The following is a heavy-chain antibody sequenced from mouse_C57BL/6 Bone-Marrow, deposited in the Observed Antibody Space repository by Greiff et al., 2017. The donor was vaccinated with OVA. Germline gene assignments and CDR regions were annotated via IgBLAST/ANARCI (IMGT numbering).Heavy chain of an antibody. CDR2: ISDGGSYT. CDR3: ARALYYGYYAMDY. J-gene: IGHJ4*01. Sequence: EVQRVESGGGLVKPGGSLKLSCAASGFTFTSYAMSWVRQTPEKRLEWVATISDGGSYTYYTDNVKGRFTISRDNAKNNLYLQMSHLKSEDTATYDCARALYYGYYAMDYWGKGTTVTVSS. D-gene: IGHD2-1*01. V-gene: IGHV5-4*01. CDR1: GFTFTSYA.